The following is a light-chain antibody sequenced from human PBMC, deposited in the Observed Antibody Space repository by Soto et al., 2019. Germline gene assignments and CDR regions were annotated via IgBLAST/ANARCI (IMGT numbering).Light chain of an antibody. CDR3: KSYAGSNTYV. CDR1: KNDIGVYDL. CDR2: EVV. V-gene: IGLV2-8*01. J-gene: IGLJ1*01. Sequence: QSALTQPPSASGSPGQSVTISCTGTKNDIGVYDLVSWYQHHPGKAPRLIIYEVVQRPSGVPDRFSGSKSGNTASLTVSGVQAADEADYFCKSYAGSNTYVFGSGTKLTV.